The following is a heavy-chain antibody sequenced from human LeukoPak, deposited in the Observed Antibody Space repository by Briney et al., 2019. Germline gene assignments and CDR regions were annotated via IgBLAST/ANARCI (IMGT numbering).Heavy chain of an antibody. Sequence: SETLSLTCTVSGGSISSYYWTWIRQPPGKGLEWIGYIFYSRTNYNPSLKSRVTISVDTSKNQFSLKLSSVTAADTAVYYCARGEIGDFWSGYYKWGQGTLVTVSS. CDR3: ARGEIGDFWSGYYK. J-gene: IGHJ4*02. CDR2: IFYSRT. D-gene: IGHD3-3*01. CDR1: GGSISSYY. V-gene: IGHV4-59*12.